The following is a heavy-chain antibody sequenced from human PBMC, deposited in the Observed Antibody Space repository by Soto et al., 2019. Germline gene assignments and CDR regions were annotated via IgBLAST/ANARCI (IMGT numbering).Heavy chain of an antibody. D-gene: IGHD7-27*01. CDR1: GYTFTGYY. CDR3: ARGNWGWGPSDAFDI. J-gene: IGHJ3*02. Sequence: QVQLVQSGAEVKKPGASVKVSCKASGYTFTGYYMHWVRQAPGQGLEWMGWINPNSGGTNYAQKFQGWVTMTRDTSISTAYMELSRLRSDDTAVYYCARGNWGWGPSDAFDIWGQGTMVAVSS. CDR2: INPNSGGT. V-gene: IGHV1-2*04.